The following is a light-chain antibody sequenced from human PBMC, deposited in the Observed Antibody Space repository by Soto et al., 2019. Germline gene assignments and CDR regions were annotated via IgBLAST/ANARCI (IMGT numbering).Light chain of an antibody. CDR1: QSVSSSY. V-gene: IGKV3-11*01. CDR3: QQRSNWPLST. J-gene: IGKJ5*01. Sequence: EIVVAQSPVSLSLSPGERATLSCRASQSVSSSYLAWYQQKPGQAPRLLIYGASKRAIGLPARFSGSGSGTDFTLTISSLEPEDFAVYYCQQRSNWPLSTFGQGTRLEIK. CDR2: GAS.